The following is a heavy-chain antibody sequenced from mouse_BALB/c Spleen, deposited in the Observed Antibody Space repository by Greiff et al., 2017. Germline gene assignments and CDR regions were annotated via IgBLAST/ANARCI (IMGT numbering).Heavy chain of an antibody. CDR1: GFTFSSYA. D-gene: IGHD2-12*01. J-gene: IGHJ2*01. V-gene: IGHV5-9-4*01. CDR2: ISSGGSYT. Sequence: EVKLVESGGGLVKPGGSLKLSCAASGFTFSSYAMSWVRQSPEKRLEWVAEISSGGSYTYYPDTVTGRFTISRDNAKNTLYLEMSSLRSEDTAMYYCAREGTTNYFDYWGQGTTLTVSS. CDR3: AREGTTNYFDY.